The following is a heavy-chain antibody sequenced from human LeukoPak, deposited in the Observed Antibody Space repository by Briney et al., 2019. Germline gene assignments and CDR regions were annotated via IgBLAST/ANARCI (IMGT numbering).Heavy chain of an antibody. CDR1: GFPFSVSC. J-gene: IGHJ4*02. V-gene: IGHV3-74*01. CDR3: AKDWFATTDY. Sequence: AGSLRLSCAASGFPFSVSCMHWFRQVPGKGLMWVSRTTDETTTYADSVRGRFSISRDNAKNTVYLQMNSLRVEDTAVYYCAKDWFATTDYWGQGILVTVSS. CDR2: TTDETT. D-gene: IGHD1/OR15-1a*01.